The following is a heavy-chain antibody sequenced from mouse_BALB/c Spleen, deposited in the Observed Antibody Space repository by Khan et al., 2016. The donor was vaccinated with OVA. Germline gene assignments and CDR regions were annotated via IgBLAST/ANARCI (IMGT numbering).Heavy chain of an antibody. CDR1: GYSFTSYY. J-gene: IGHJ3*01. D-gene: IGHD2-2*01. Sequence: EVQLQESGPELMKPGASVKISCKASGYSFTSYYIHWVMQSHGKSLEWIGYIDPFSGVTTYNPKFKGQATLTVDKSSSTAYIHHSNLTSEDSAVYYCTRHGYVAWFTYWGQGTLVTVSA. CDR2: IDPFSGVT. CDR3: TRHGYVAWFTY. V-gene: IGHV1-31*01.